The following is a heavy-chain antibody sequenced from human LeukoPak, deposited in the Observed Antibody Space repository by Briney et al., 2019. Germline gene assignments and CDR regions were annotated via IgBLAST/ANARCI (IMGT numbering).Heavy chain of an antibody. CDR3: AAGYSSSSSYYYYYGMDV. J-gene: IGHJ6*02. CDR1: GGTFSSYA. V-gene: IGHV1-69*04. D-gene: IGHD6-13*01. Sequence: SVTVSCKASGGTFSSYAISWVRQAPGQGLEWMGRIIPILGIANYAQKFQGRVTITADKSTSTAYMELSSLRSEDTAVYYCAAGYSSSSSYYYYYGMDVWGQGTTVTVSS. CDR2: IIPILGIA.